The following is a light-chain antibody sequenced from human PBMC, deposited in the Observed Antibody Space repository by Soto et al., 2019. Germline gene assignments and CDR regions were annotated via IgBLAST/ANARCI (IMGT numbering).Light chain of an antibody. J-gene: IGLJ1*01. CDR3: TSYAGTYSFFYV. CDR2: EVS. CDR1: SSDVVAYNY. V-gene: IGLV2-8*01. Sequence: QSALTQPPSASVSPGQSVTISCTGTSSDVVAYNYVSWYQQLPGKAPKLIIYEVSKRPSGVPDRFSGSKSGNTASLTVSGLQAEDEADYYCTSYAGTYSFFYVFGTGTKLTVL.